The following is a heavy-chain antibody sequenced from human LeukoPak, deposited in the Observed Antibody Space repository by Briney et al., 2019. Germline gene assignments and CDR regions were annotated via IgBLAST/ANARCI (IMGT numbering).Heavy chain of an antibody. CDR2: LDRESGET. V-gene: IGHV1-24*01. J-gene: IGHJ5*02. Sequence: GSVKVSCKVSGSALSDLAMQWVRQVPGKGLEWMGGLDRESGETLYSEKFQGRVTMAQDTSTDTAYMDLTSLTSEDTAVYYCATGHSTGYHYWFDPWGQGTLVTASS. CDR3: ATGHSTGYHYWFDP. D-gene: IGHD2-2*03. CDR1: GSALSDLA.